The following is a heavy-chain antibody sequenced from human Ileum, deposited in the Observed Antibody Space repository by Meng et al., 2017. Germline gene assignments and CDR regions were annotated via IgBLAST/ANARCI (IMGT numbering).Heavy chain of an antibody. J-gene: IGHJ4*02. CDR2: IKTQADGGTI. D-gene: IGHD2-15*01. V-gene: IGHV3-15*01. CDR3: TTGWNC. Sequence: EVKLGGFGGGLVKPGGSLRLSCAAPRFTFANARMHWVRQAPGKGLEWVGRIKTQADGGTIDYAAPVKGRFTISRDDSKEMLYLQMNSLKSDDTAVYYCTTGWNCWGQGTLVTVSS. CDR1: RFTFANAR.